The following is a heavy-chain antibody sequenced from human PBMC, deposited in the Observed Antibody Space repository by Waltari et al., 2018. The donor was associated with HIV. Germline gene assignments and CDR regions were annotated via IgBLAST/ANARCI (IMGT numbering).Heavy chain of an antibody. CDR2: ISGSGGST. D-gene: IGHD3-22*01. CDR1: GFTFTNYA. J-gene: IGHJ4*02. CDR3: AKDDSTGSSGYYPFHD. V-gene: IGHV3-23*04. Sequence: EVQLVESGGGLVQSGGSLKLSCEATGFTFTNYAMNGVRQAPGKGLEWVSAISGSGGSTYYADSVKGRFTISRDNSKSTLYLQMNSRRAEDTAVYYCAKDDSTGSSGYYPFHDWGQGTLSTVSS.